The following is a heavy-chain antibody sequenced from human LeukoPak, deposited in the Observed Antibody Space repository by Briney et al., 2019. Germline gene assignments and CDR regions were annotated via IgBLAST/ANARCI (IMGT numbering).Heavy chain of an antibody. Sequence: SETLSLTCAVYGGSFSGYYWSWIRQPPGKGPEWIGEINHSGSTNYNPSLKSRVTISVDTSKNQFSLKLSSVTAADTAVYYCARGRGYSYVYYYYYYMDVWGKGTTVTVSS. CDR2: INHSGST. V-gene: IGHV4-34*01. CDR1: GGSFSGYY. J-gene: IGHJ6*03. D-gene: IGHD5-18*01. CDR3: ARGRGYSYVYYYYYYMDV.